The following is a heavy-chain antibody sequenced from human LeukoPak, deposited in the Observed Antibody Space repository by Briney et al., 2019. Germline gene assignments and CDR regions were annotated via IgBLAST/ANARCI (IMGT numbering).Heavy chain of an antibody. V-gene: IGHV1-24*01. D-gene: IGHD2-15*01. Sequence: ASVKVSCKVSGYTLTELSMHWVRQAPGKGLEWMGGFDPEDGETIYAQKFQGRATMTEDTSTDTAYVELSSLRSEDTAVYYCATNPSQNGGGSCYIYWGQGTLVTVSS. J-gene: IGHJ4*02. CDR1: GYTLTELS. CDR2: FDPEDGET. CDR3: ATNPSQNGGGSCYIY.